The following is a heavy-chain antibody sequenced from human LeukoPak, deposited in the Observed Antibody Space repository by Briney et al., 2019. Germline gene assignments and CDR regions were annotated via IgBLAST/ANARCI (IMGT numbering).Heavy chain of an antibody. CDR3: ARVVTPRYCTTPSCYWKGWFDP. CDR2: IIPMFGTA. CDR1: GYTFTNYY. V-gene: IGHV1-69*13. D-gene: IGHD2-2*01. J-gene: IGHJ5*02. Sequence: SVKVSCKASGYTFTNYYMHWVRQAPGQGLEWMGGIIPMFGTANYAQNFQGRVTITADESTGTAYMSSLRSEDTAVYYCARVVTPRYCTTPSCYWKGWFDPWGQGTLVTVSS.